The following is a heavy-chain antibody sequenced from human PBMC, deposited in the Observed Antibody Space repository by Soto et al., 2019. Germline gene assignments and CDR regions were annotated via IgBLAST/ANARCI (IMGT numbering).Heavy chain of an antibody. V-gene: IGHV1-46*01. J-gene: IGHJ4*02. CDR2: INPSGGST. Sequence: GASVKVSCKASGYTFTSYYMHWARQAPGQGLEWMGIINPSGGSTSYAQKFQGRVTMTRDTSTSTVYMELSSLRSEDTAVYYCANLGYCSSTSCYGDRGFDYWGQGTLVTVSS. CDR3: ANLGYCSSTSCYGDRGFDY. D-gene: IGHD2-2*01. CDR1: GYTFTSYY.